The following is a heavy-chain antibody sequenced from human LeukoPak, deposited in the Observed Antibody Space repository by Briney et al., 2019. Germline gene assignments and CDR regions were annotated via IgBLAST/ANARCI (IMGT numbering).Heavy chain of an antibody. CDR2: ISSSGSTI. CDR1: GFTFSSYE. D-gene: IGHD5-18*01. CDR3: ARVGYSYGHAWFDP. J-gene: IGHJ5*02. V-gene: IGHV3-48*03. Sequence: PGGSLRLFCAASGFTFSSYEMNWVRQAPGKGLEWVSYISSSGSTIYYADSVKGRFTISRDNAKNSLYLQMNSLRAEDTAVYYCARVGYSYGHAWFDPWGQGTLVTVSS.